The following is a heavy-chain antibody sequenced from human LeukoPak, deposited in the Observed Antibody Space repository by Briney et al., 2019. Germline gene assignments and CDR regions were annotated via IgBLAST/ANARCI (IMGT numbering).Heavy chain of an antibody. CDR1: GGTFSSYA. D-gene: IGHD3-10*01. Sequence: ASVKVSCKASGGTFSSYAISWVRQAPGQGLEWMGWISAYNGNTNYAQKLQGRVTMTTDTSTSTAYMELRSLRSDDTAVYYCARTYYYGSGSPNWFDPWGQGTLVTVSS. J-gene: IGHJ5*02. V-gene: IGHV1-18*01. CDR2: ISAYNGNT. CDR3: ARTYYYGSGSPNWFDP.